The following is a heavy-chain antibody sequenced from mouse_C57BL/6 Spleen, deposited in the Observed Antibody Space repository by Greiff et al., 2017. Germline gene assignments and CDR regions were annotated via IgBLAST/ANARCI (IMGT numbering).Heavy chain of an antibody. V-gene: IGHV1-82*01. Sequence: VHLVESGPELVKPGASVKISCKASGYAFSSSWMNWVKQRPGKGLEWIGRIYPGDGDTNYNGKFKGKATLTADKSSSTAYMQLSSLTSEDSAVYFCARGDYSNFSYYFDYWGQGTTLTVSS. J-gene: IGHJ2*01. D-gene: IGHD2-5*01. CDR3: ARGDYSNFSYYFDY. CDR2: IYPGDGDT. CDR1: GYAFSSSW.